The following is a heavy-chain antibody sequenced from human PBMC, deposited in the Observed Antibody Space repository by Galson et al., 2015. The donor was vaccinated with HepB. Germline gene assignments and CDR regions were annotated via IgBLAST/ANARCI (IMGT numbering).Heavy chain of an antibody. Sequence: SLRLSCAASGFTFSSYSMNWVRQAPGKGLEWVSSISSSSSYIYYADSVKGRFTISRDNAKNSLYLQMNSLRAKDTAVYYCARGTDYSNYFDYWGQGTLVTVSS. J-gene: IGHJ4*02. CDR1: GFTFSSYS. CDR3: ARGTDYSNYFDY. D-gene: IGHD4-11*01. CDR2: ISSSSSYI. V-gene: IGHV3-21*01.